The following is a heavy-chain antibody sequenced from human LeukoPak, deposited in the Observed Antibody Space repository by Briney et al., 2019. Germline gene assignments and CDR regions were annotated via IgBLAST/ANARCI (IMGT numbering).Heavy chain of an antibody. J-gene: IGHJ3*02. Sequence: KSGESLKISCKGSGYSFTSYWIGWVRQMPGKGLEWMGIIYPGDSDTRYSPSFQGQVTISADKSISTAYLQWSSLKASDSAMYYCATNTMFRGIHAFDIWGQGTMVTVSS. CDR1: GYSFTSYW. V-gene: IGHV5-51*01. CDR3: ATNTMFRGIHAFDI. CDR2: IYPGDSDT. D-gene: IGHD3-10*01.